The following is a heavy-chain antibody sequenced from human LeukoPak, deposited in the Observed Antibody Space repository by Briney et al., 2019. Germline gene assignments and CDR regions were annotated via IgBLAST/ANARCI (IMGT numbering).Heavy chain of an antibody. D-gene: IGHD3-3*01. J-gene: IGHJ4*02. V-gene: IGHV3-23*01. CDR1: GFTFSTYA. Sequence: GGSLRLSCAASGFTFSTYAMSWVRQAPGKGLEWVSIVSGGGVNTYYVDSVKGRFTISRDDSNNALYLQMHSLRAEDTALYYCASGPPFLKYFEYWGQGTLVTVSS. CDR3: ASGPPFLKYFEY. CDR2: VSGGGVNT.